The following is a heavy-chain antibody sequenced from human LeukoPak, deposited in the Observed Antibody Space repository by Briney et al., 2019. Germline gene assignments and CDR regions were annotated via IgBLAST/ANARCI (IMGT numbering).Heavy chain of an antibody. V-gene: IGHV1-2*02. Sequence: ASVKVSCKASGYAFTDYYIHWVRQAPGLGLEWMGWINPNTGGPIYAQSFQGRVTLTRDTSVTTVYMEVSSLTSDDTAVYYCARGPILGLDYWGQGTLVTVSS. D-gene: IGHD3-16*01. J-gene: IGHJ4*02. CDR1: GYAFTDYY. CDR3: ARGPILGLDY. CDR2: INPNTGGP.